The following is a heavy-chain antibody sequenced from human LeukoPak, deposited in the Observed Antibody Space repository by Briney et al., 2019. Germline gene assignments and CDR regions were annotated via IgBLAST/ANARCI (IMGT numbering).Heavy chain of an antibody. Sequence: QAGGSLRLSCAASGFTFSSYEMNWVRQARGKGREGVSYISSSGSTIYYADSVKGRFTISRDNAKNSLYLQMNSLRAEDSAVYYCARSYIVATTLGYWGQGTLVTVSS. J-gene: IGHJ4*02. CDR1: GFTFSSYE. V-gene: IGHV3-48*03. CDR2: ISSSGSTI. CDR3: ARSYIVATTLGY. D-gene: IGHD5-12*01.